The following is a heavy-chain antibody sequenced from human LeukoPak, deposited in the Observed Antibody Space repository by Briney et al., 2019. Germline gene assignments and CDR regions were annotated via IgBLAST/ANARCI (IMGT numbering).Heavy chain of an antibody. D-gene: IGHD6-19*01. J-gene: IGHJ4*02. V-gene: IGHV4-39*07. CDR3: ARGKQWLVFDY. CDR2: IYYSGST. CDR1: GGSISSSSYY. Sequence: SETLSLTCTVSGGSISSSSYYWGWIRQPPGKGLEWIGSIYYSGSTYYNPSLKSRVTISVDTSKNQFSLKLSSVTAADTAVYYCARGKQWLVFDYWGQGILVTVSS.